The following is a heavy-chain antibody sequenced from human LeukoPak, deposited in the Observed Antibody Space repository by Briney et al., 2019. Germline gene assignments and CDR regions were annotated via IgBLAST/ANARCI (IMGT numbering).Heavy chain of an antibody. Sequence: GGSLRLSCAASRFTFSSYAMSWVRQAQGKGLEWVSGISNSGGSTYYANSVKGRFTISRDNSKNTLYLQMNSLRAEDTAVYYCARGKGITVSSFDYWGQGTLVTVSS. V-gene: IGHV3-23*01. CDR2: ISNSGGST. CDR3: ARGKGITVSSFDY. D-gene: IGHD6-19*01. CDR1: RFTFSSYA. J-gene: IGHJ4*02.